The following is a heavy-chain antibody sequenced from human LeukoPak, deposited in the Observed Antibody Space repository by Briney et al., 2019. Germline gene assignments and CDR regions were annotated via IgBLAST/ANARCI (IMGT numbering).Heavy chain of an antibody. Sequence: SETLSLTCTVSGGSISSYYWSWIRQPPGKGLEWIGYIYYSGSTNYNPSLKSRVTISVDTSKNQFSLKLSSVTAADTAVYYCVRSSYSYGFDYWGQGTLVTVSS. CDR1: GGSISSYY. V-gene: IGHV4-59*01. D-gene: IGHD5-18*01. J-gene: IGHJ4*02. CDR3: VRSSYSYGFDY. CDR2: IYYSGST.